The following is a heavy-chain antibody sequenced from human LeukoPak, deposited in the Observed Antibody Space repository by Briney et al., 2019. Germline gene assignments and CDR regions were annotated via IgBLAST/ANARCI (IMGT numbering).Heavy chain of an antibody. CDR1: GFTFSSYG. D-gene: IGHD2-15*01. J-gene: IGHJ6*03. Sequence: GGSLRLSCAASGFTFSSYGMHWVRQAPGKGLEWVAFIRYDGSNKYFADSLKGRFTISRDNSKNTLYLQMNSLRPEDTAVYYCAKDWRRIVVVGPITRHGNYMDVWGKGTTVTISS. V-gene: IGHV3-30*02. CDR3: AKDWRRIVVVGPITRHGNYMDV. CDR2: IRYDGSNK.